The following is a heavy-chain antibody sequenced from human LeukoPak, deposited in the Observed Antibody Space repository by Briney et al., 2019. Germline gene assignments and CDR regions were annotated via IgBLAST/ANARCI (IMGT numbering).Heavy chain of an antibody. Sequence: ASVKVSCMASGYTFTGYYMHWVRQAPGQGLEWMGRINPNSGGTNYAQKFQGRVTMTRDTSISTAYMELSRLRSDDTAVYYCARAHGSGIYGMDVWGQGTTVTVSS. CDR1: GYTFTGYY. CDR3: ARAHGSGIYGMDV. D-gene: IGHD3-10*01. CDR2: INPNSGGT. V-gene: IGHV1-2*06. J-gene: IGHJ6*02.